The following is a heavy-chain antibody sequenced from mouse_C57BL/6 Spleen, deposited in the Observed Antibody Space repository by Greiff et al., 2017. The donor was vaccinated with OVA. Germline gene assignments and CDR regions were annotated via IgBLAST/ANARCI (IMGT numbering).Heavy chain of an antibody. Sequence: VKLMESGAELVRPGTSVKVSCKASGYAFTNYLIEWVKQRPGQGLEWIGVINPGSGGTNYNEKFKGKATLTADKSSSTAYMQLSSLTSEDSAVYFCARDGYYPWGQGTTLTVSS. V-gene: IGHV1-54*01. CDR1: GYAFTNYL. CDR2: INPGSGGT. D-gene: IGHD2-3*01. J-gene: IGHJ2*01. CDR3: ARDGYYP.